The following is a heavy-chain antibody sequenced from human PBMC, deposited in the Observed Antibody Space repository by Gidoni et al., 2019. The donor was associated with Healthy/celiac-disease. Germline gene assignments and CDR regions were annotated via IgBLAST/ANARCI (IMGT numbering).Heavy chain of an antibody. CDR3: AKGYTYYYDSSGYYPSY. Sequence: EVQLLESGGGLVQPGGSLRLSCAASGFTFSSYAMSWVRQAPGKGLGWVSAISGSGGSTYYADSVKGRFTISRDNSKNTLYLQMNSLRAEDTAVYYCAKGYTYYYDSSGYYPSYWGQGTLVTVSS. D-gene: IGHD3-22*01. J-gene: IGHJ4*02. CDR2: ISGSGGST. CDR1: GFTFSSYA. V-gene: IGHV3-23*01.